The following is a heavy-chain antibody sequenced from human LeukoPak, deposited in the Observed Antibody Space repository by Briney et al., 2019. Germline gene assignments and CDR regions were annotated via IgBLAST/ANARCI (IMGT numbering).Heavy chain of an antibody. D-gene: IGHD2-15*01. J-gene: IGHJ3*02. CDR3: ARVSIAGSTIAFDM. CDR2: IKQDGSER. Sequence: GGSLRLSCAASGFMFSSYWMTWVRQAPGKGLEWVANIKQDGSERHYVDSVKGRFTISKDNAKNSLYLQMDSLRVEDTAAYYCARVSIAGSTIAFDMWGQGTMVTVSS. V-gene: IGHV3-7*01. CDR1: GFMFSSYW.